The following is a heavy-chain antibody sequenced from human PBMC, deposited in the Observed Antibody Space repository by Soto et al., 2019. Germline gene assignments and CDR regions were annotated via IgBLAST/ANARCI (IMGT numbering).Heavy chain of an antibody. CDR2: IYYSGST. CDR1: GGSISSGGYY. Sequence: PSETLSLTCTVSGGSISSGGYYWSWIRQHPGKGLEWIGYIYYSGSTYYNPSLKSRVTISVDTSKNQFSLKLSSVTAADTAVYYCASQTRQRGYSYGPFEYWGQGTLVTVSS. J-gene: IGHJ4*02. V-gene: IGHV4-31*03. CDR3: ASQTRQRGYSYGPFEY. D-gene: IGHD5-18*01.